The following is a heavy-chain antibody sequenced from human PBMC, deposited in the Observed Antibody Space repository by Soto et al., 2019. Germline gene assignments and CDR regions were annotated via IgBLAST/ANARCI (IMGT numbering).Heavy chain of an antibody. J-gene: IGHJ5*02. CDR1: GLTFGDYA. Sequence: PGGSLRLSCTSSGLTFGDYAMSWFRQAPGKGLEWVGFIRSKAYGGTTHYAASVKGRFTISRDDSKSIAYLQMNSLKTEDTAVYYCSTNYYDSSGYDNWFDPWGQGTLVTVS. D-gene: IGHD3-22*01. V-gene: IGHV3-49*03. CDR2: IRSKAYGGTT. CDR3: STNYYDSSGYDNWFDP.